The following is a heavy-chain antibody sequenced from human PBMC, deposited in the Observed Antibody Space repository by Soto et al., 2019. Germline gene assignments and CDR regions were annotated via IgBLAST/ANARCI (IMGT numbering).Heavy chain of an antibody. D-gene: IGHD4-4*01. V-gene: IGHV1-18*01. CDR2: ISAYNGNT. Sequence: QVQLVQSGAAVKKPGASVKVSCKSSGYIFSDYGITWVRQAPGQGLEWMGWISAYNGNTDHAQKFQDRLTLATDTSTSTAYMELRSLSSADTALYYCARPVTSPDHLDIWGQGTMVTVSS. CDR1: GYIFSDYG. CDR3: ARPVTSPDHLDI. J-gene: IGHJ3*02.